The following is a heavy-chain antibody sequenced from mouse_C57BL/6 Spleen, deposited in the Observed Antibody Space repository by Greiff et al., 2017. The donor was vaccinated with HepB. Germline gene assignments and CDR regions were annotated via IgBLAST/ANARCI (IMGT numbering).Heavy chain of an antibody. V-gene: IGHV5-16*01. J-gene: IGHJ3*01. CDR3: ARGDYDKGFAY. Sequence: EVQLVESEGGLVQPGSSMKLSCTASGFTFSDYYMAWVRQVPEKGLEWVANINYDGSSTYYLDSLKSRFIISRDNAKNILYLQMSSLKSEDTATYYCARGDYDKGFAYWGQGTLVTVSA. CDR1: GFTFSDYY. D-gene: IGHD2-4*01. CDR2: INYDGSST.